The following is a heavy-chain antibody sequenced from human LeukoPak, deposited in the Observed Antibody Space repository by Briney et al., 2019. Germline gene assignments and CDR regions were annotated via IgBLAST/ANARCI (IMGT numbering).Heavy chain of an antibody. J-gene: IGHJ3*02. CDR3: ARHVENTRYYDSSGYFMAFDI. CDR2: IYPGDSDT. V-gene: IGHV5-51*01. CDR1: GYSFTSYW. D-gene: IGHD3-22*01. Sequence: GESLKISCKGSGYSFTSYWIGWVRQMPGKGLEWMGIIYPGDSDTRYSPSFQGQVTISADKSISTAYLQWSSLKASDTAMYYCARHVENTRYYDSSGYFMAFDIWGQGTMVTVSS.